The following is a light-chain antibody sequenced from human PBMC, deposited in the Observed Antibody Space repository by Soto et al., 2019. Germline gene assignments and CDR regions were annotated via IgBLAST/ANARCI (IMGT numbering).Light chain of an antibody. CDR2: DES. V-gene: IGKV3D-20*02. Sequence: EIVLTQSPGTLSLSPGARAPLSCRARPSVSSSYLAWSQQKPGQDPRLLIYDESTRATGIPARFSGGGSGTEFTLSISRLQSEDFAVYYCQQHSNWPLTFGGGTKVDIK. CDR3: QQHSNWPLT. CDR1: PSVSSSY. J-gene: IGKJ4*01.